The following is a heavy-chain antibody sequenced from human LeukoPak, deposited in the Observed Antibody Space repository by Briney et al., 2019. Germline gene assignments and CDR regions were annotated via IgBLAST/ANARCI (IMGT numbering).Heavy chain of an antibody. CDR1: GYSFTGYY. Sequence: ASMKVSCKASGYSFTGYYIHWVRQAPGQGLEWMGWINPDGDVTKSAQKFQGRVTMTTDKSINTVFMELSGLTSDDTALYYCARGGGSYDFDYWGQGTLVTVSS. D-gene: IGHD1-26*01. J-gene: IGHJ4*02. V-gene: IGHV1-2*02. CDR3: ARGGGSYDFDY. CDR2: INPDGDVT.